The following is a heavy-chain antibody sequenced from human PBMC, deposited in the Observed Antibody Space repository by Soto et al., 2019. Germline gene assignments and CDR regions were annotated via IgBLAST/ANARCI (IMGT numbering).Heavy chain of an antibody. CDR2: ISGSGATT. Sequence: EVQLLEAGGGLVQPGGSLRVSCSASGFTFSSYAMTWVRQAPGKGLEWVSAISGSGATTYYADSLKGRFTISRDNSKNTVFPQMNSLRAEAMAVYYCGKDPGGNYPNYYYYGMDVWGQGTTVTVS. CDR1: GFTFSSYA. V-gene: IGHV3-23*01. D-gene: IGHD1-26*01. J-gene: IGHJ6*02. CDR3: GKDPGGNYPNYYYYGMDV.